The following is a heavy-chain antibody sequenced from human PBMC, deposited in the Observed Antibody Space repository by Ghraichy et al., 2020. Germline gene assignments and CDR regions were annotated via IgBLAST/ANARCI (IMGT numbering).Heavy chain of an antibody. Sequence: GGSLRLSCAASGFTVSSNYMSWVRQAPGKGLEWVSVIYSGGSTYYADSVKGRFTISRDNSKNTLYLQMNSLRAEDTAVYYCARDQAYYYGSGRPLNYYYYMDVWGKGTTVTVSS. CDR3: ARDQAYYYGSGRPLNYYYYMDV. CDR2: IYSGGST. D-gene: IGHD3-10*01. J-gene: IGHJ6*03. V-gene: IGHV3-53*01. CDR1: GFTVSSNY.